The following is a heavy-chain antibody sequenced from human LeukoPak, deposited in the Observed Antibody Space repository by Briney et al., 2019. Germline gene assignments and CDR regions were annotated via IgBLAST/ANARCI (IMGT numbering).Heavy chain of an antibody. Sequence: GRSLRLSCAASGFTISTYWMSWVRQAPGKGLDWVSVIYAGGSTYYADSVKGRFTISRDSSKNTLYLQMNSLRAEDTAVYYRAGIRSANWFDPWGQGTLVTVSS. J-gene: IGHJ5*02. CDR2: IYAGGST. CDR1: GFTISTYW. V-gene: IGHV3-53*01. CDR3: AGIRSANWFDP. D-gene: IGHD3-3*01.